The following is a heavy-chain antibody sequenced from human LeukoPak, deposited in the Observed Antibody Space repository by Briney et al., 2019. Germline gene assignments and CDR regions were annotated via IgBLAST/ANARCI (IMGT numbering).Heavy chain of an antibody. Sequence: SETLSLTCAVYGGSFSGYYWSWIRQPPGKGLEWIGEINHSGSTNYNPSLKSRVTISVDTSKNQFSLQLSSVTAADTAVYYCARDGSGSSWHAHNWFDPWGQGTLVTVSS. CDR1: GGSFSGYY. CDR3: ARDGSGSSWHAHNWFDP. V-gene: IGHV4-34*01. CDR2: INHSGST. D-gene: IGHD6-13*01. J-gene: IGHJ5*02.